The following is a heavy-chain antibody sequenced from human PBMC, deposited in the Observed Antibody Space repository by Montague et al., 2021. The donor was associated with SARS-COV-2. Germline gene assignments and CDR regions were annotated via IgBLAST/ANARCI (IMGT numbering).Heavy chain of an antibody. CDR1: GGSISRYY. D-gene: IGHD2-21*01. J-gene: IGHJ4*02. CDR3: AGVVGCGVIDC. V-gene: IGHV4-59*12. Sequence: SETLSLTCTVSGGSISRYYWSWIRQPPGKGLEWIGYIYNSGSTNYNPSLKSRVTISEDTSKNQFSLKLSSVTAADTAVYYCAGVVGCGVIDCWGQGTLVTVSS. CDR2: IYNSGST.